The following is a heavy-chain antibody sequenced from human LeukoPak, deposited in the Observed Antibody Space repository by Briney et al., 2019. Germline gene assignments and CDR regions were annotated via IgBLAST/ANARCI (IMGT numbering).Heavy chain of an antibody. V-gene: IGHV3-48*03. CDR3: ARDQWLAYYYHGMDV. Sequence: PGGSLRLSCAASGFTFSSYAMNWVRQAPGKGLEWVSYITNNGTTIYYADPVKGRFTISRDNAENSLYLQMNSLRAEDTAIYYCARDQWLAYYYHGMDVWGQGTTVTVSS. CDR2: ITNNGTTI. CDR1: GFTFSSYA. J-gene: IGHJ6*02. D-gene: IGHD6-19*01.